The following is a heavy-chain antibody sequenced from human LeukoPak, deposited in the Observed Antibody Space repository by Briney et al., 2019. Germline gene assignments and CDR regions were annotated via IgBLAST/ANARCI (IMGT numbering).Heavy chain of an antibody. CDR3: AAVSVDYGDSSFDF. CDR1: GFTFSNAW. V-gene: IGHV3-15*01. Sequence: GGSLRLSCAASGFTFSNAWMSWVRQPPGKGLEWVGRIKSKTDGGTTDYAEPVKGRFTISRDDSKNTLCLQMNFLKTEDTALYYCAAVSVDYGDSSFDFWGQGTLVSVSP. J-gene: IGHJ4*02. D-gene: IGHD4-17*01. CDR2: IKSKTDGGTT.